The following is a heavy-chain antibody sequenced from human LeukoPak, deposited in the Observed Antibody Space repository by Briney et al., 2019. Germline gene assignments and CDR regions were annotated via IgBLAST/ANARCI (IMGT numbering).Heavy chain of an antibody. CDR3: AKQYTTLATYFDY. Sequence: SETLSLTCTVSGGSISSYYWSWIRQPPGKGLEWIGYIYYSGSTNYNPSLKSRVTILVDTSKNQFSLKLSSVTAADTAVYYCAKQYTTLATYFDYWGQGTLVTVSS. CDR1: GGSISSYY. CDR2: IYYSGST. J-gene: IGHJ4*02. V-gene: IGHV4-59*08. D-gene: IGHD1-1*01.